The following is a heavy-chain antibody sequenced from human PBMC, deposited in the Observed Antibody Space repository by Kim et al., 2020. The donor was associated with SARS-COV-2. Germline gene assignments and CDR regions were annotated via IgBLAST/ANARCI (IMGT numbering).Heavy chain of an antibody. D-gene: IGHD3-10*01. J-gene: IGHJ6*02. CDR2: IGIGGDT. CDR3: VRDPSGWGMDV. Sequence: GGSLRLSCAASGFMFSRYDMHWVRQVPGKGLEWVSCIGIGGDTHYPDSEKGRFTISSDNGKNSLYLQMNNLRVGDTAVYYCVRDPSGWGMDVWGQGTTVTVSS. V-gene: IGHV3-13*01. CDR1: GFMFSRYD.